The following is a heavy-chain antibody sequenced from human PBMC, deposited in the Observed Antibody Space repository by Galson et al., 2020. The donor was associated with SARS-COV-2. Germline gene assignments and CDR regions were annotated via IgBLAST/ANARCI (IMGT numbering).Heavy chain of an antibody. CDR1: GYTFTGYY. V-gene: IGHV1-2*04. CDR3: ARAGVEDCSGGGCYWPYYYYGMDV. D-gene: IGHD2-15*01. Sequence: ASVKVSCKASGYTFTGYYMHWVRQAPGQGLEWMGWINPNSGGTNYAQKFQGWVTMTRDTSISTAYMELSRLRSDDTAVYYCARAGVEDCSGGGCYWPYYYYGMDVWGQGTTVTGSS. CDR2: INPNSGGT. J-gene: IGHJ6*02.